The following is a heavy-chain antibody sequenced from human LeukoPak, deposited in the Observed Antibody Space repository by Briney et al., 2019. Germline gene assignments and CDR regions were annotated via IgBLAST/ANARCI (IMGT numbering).Heavy chain of an antibody. CDR1: GGSFSGYY. J-gene: IGHJ6*03. D-gene: IGHD2-2*01. Sequence: SETLSLTCAVYGGSFSGYYWSWIRQPPGKGLEWIGEINHSGSTNCNPSLKSRVTISVDTSKNQFSLKLSSVTAADTAVYYCARGNIVVVPGYMDVWGKGTTVTVSS. V-gene: IGHV4-34*01. CDR2: INHSGST. CDR3: ARGNIVVVPGYMDV.